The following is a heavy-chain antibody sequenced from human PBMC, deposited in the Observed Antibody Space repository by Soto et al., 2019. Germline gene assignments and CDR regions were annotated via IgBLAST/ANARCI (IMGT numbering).Heavy chain of an antibody. D-gene: IGHD6-19*01. CDR3: AKDLHSSEGFDP. CDR1: GFTFSSYA. J-gene: IGHJ5*02. V-gene: IGHV3-23*01. CDR2: ISGSGGST. Sequence: GGSLRLSCAASGFTFSSYAMSWVRQAPGKGLEWVSAISGSGGSTYFADSVKGRFTISRDNSKNTLYLQMNSLRAEDTAVYYCAKDLHSSEGFDPWGQGTLVTVSS.